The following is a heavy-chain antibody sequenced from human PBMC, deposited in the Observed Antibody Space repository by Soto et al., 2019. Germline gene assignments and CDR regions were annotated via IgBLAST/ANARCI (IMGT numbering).Heavy chain of an antibody. Sequence: QVHLVESGGGVVQPGRSLRLSCAASGFTFSSYAMHWVRQAPGKGLEWVAVISYDGSNKYYADSVKGRFTISRDNSKNTLYLQMNSVRAEDRAVYYWARPLWRNDDNWGYFYLWGGGSLVTVSS. CDR3: ARPLWRNDDNWGYFYL. D-gene: IGHD3-16*01. V-gene: IGHV3-30-3*01. J-gene: IGHJ2*01. CDR2: ISYDGSNK. CDR1: GFTFSSYA.